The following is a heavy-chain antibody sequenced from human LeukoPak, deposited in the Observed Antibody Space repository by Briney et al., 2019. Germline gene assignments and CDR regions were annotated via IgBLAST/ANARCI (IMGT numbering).Heavy chain of an antibody. V-gene: IGHV1-69*06. Sequence: SVKVSCKASGGTFSSYAISWVRQAPGQGLEWMGGIIPIFGTTNYAQKFQDRVTITADKSTSTAYMELSSLRSEDTAVYYCAKSNGYGLIDIWGQGTMVTVSS. CDR2: IIPIFGTT. CDR3: AKSNGYGLIDI. D-gene: IGHD3-22*01. J-gene: IGHJ3*02. CDR1: GGTFSSYA.